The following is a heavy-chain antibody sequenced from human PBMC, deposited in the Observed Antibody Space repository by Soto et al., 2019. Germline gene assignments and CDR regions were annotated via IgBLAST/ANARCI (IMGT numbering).Heavy chain of an antibody. J-gene: IGHJ4*02. CDR1: GFIFSSFA. CDR3: ARDREDYSSGWYLEY. Sequence: QVHLVESGGGVVQPARSLRLSCVASGFIFSSFAMHWVRQAPGKGLVWVAVLSYDGSNRFYADSVKGRFTISRDNFRNTMDLPMNSLRPEYTALYFCARDREDYSSGWYLEYWGQGTPVTVSS. D-gene: IGHD6-19*01. CDR2: LSYDGSNR. V-gene: IGHV3-30-3*01.